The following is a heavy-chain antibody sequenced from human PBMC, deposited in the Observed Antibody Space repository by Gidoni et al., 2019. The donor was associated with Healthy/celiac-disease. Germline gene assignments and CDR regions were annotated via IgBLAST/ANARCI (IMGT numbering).Heavy chain of an antibody. CDR1: GYTFTGYY. Sequence: QVQLVQSGAEVKKPGASVKVSCKASGYTFTGYYMHWVRQAPGQGLEWMGWINPNSGGTNYAQKLQGRVTMTRDTSISTAYMELSRLRSDDTAVYYCASGRRGFGELFPYYFDYWGQGTLVTVSS. CDR2: INPNSGGT. D-gene: IGHD3-10*01. V-gene: IGHV1-2*02. J-gene: IGHJ4*02. CDR3: ASGRRGFGELFPYYFDY.